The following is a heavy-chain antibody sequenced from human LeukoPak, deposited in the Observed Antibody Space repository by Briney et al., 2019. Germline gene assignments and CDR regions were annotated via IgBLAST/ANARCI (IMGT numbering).Heavy chain of an antibody. Sequence: GASVKVSCKASGYTFTIYGISWVRQAPGQGLEWMGWISAYYGTTNYAQKFKGRVTMTTDTSTSTVYMELRSLRSDDTAVYYCARERELVVDAFDIWGQGTMVTVSS. CDR1: GYTFTIYG. CDR3: ARERELVVDAFDI. J-gene: IGHJ3*02. V-gene: IGHV1-18*01. D-gene: IGHD1-26*01. CDR2: ISAYYGTT.